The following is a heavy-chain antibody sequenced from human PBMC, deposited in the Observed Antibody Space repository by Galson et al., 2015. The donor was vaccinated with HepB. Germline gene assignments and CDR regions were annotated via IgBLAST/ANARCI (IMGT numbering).Heavy chain of an antibody. D-gene: IGHD6-19*01. CDR2: IDPSDSYT. Sequence: QSGAEVKKPGESLRISCKGSGYSFTSYWISWVRQMPGKGLEWMGRIDPSDSYTNYSPSFQGHVTISADKSISTAYLQWSSLKASDTAMYYCARHGRIAVAGHNWFDPWGQGTLVTVSS. CDR1: GYSFTSYW. CDR3: ARHGRIAVAGHNWFDP. V-gene: IGHV5-10-1*01. J-gene: IGHJ5*02.